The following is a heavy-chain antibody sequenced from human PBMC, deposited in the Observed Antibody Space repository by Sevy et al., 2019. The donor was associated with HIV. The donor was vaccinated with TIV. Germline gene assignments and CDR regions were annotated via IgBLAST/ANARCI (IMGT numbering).Heavy chain of an antibody. CDR2: ISGSGGST. V-gene: IGHV3-23*01. CDR1: GFTFSSYA. J-gene: IGHJ4*02. Sequence: GGSLRLSCAASGFTFSSYAMSWVRQAPGKGLEWVSAISGSGGSTYYADSMKGRFTISRDNSKNTLFLQMDSLRVEDTAVYNCAKGRVLSRLGEDQFYFDYWGQGTLVTVSS. D-gene: IGHD3-16*01. CDR3: AKGRVLSRLGEDQFYFDY.